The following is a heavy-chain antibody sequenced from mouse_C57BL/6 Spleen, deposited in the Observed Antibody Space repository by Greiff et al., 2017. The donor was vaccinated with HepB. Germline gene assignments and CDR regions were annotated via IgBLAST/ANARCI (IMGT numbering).Heavy chain of an antibody. J-gene: IGHJ1*03. V-gene: IGHV3-6*01. CDR2: ISYDGSN. Sequence: VQLQQSGPGLVKPSQSLSLTCSVTGYSITSGYYWNWIRQFPGNKLEWMGYISYDGSNNYNPSLKNRISITRDTSKNQFFLKLNSVTTEDTATYYCARRCYGSSYWYFDVWGTGTTVTVSS. D-gene: IGHD1-1*01. CDR1: GYSITSGYY. CDR3: ARRCYGSSYWYFDV.